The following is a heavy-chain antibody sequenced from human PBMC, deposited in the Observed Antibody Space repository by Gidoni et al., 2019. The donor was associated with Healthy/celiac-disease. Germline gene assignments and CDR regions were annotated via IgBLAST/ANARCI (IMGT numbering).Heavy chain of an antibody. D-gene: IGHD4-17*01. CDR1: GGSISSSSYY. CDR2: IYYSGST. Sequence: QLQLQESGPGLVKLSETLSLTCTVSGGSISSSSYYWGWIRQPPGKGLGWIGSIYYSGSTYYNPSLKSRVTISVDTSKNQFSLKLSSVTAADTAVYYCASQNGDNASYYYYYYMDVWGKGTTVTVSS. CDR3: ASQNGDNASYYYYYYMDV. J-gene: IGHJ6*03. V-gene: IGHV4-39*01.